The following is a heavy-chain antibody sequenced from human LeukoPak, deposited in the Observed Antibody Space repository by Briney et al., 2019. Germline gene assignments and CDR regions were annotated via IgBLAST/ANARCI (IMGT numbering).Heavy chain of an antibody. V-gene: IGHV4-30-2*01. Sequence: SQTLSLTCAVSGGSISSGGYSWSWIRQPPGKGLEWIGYIYHSGSTYYNPSLKSRVTISVDRSKNQFSLKLSSVTAADTAVYYCTRVRVTMVRGVSKQSYYFDCWGQGTLVTVSS. J-gene: IGHJ4*02. CDR2: IYHSGST. D-gene: IGHD3-10*01. CDR3: TRVRVTMVRGVSKQSYYFDC. CDR1: GGSISSGGYS.